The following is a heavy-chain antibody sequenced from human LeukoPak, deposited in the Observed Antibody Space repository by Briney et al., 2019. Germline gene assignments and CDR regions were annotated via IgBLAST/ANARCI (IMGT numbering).Heavy chain of an antibody. J-gene: IGHJ6*03. CDR3: ARGELRYFTMDV. CDR1: GFTFSSYE. D-gene: IGHD3-9*01. CDR2: ISSSGSTI. Sequence: PGGSLRLSCAASGFTFSSYEMNWVRQAPGKGLEWVSYISSSGSTIYYADSVKGRFTISRDNAKNSLYLQMNSLRAEDTAVYYCARGELRYFTMDVWGKGTTVTVSS. V-gene: IGHV3-48*03.